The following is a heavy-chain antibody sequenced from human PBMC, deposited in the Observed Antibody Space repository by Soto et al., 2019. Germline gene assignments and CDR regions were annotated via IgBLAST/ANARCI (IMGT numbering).Heavy chain of an antibody. Sequence: ASVKVSCKASGYTFTSYGISWVRQAPGQGLEWMGWISAYNGNTNYAQKLQGRVTMTTDTSTSTAYMELRSLRSDDTAVYYCARDWVQLDRSGAFDIWGQGTMVTVSS. CDR3: ARDWVQLDRSGAFDI. CDR2: ISAYNGNT. V-gene: IGHV1-18*01. D-gene: IGHD1-1*01. CDR1: GYTFTSYG. J-gene: IGHJ3*02.